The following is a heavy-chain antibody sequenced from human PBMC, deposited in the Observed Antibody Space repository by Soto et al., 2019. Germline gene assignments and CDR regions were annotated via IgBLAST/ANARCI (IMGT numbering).Heavy chain of an antibody. CDR2: INPRGGGT. CDR1: GYTFTNYY. J-gene: IGHJ3*02. Sequence: QVQLVQSGAEVRKPGASVKVSCKASGYTFTNYYIHWVRQAPGQGLEWMGMINPRGGGTTYTQRFQGRVTMTRDTSTSTVYMELSSLRPEDTAVYYCARDSGDYYDDSNCPYNALEKLGQGTVVTVSS. CDR3: ARDSGDYYDDSNCPYNALEK. V-gene: IGHV1-46*01. D-gene: IGHD3-22*01.